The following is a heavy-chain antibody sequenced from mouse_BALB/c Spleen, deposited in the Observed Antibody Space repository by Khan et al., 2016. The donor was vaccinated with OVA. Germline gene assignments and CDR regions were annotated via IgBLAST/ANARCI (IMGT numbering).Heavy chain of an antibody. D-gene: IGHD1-1*01. CDR1: GYIFTNYM. J-gene: IGHJ3*01. CDR2: IYPGNSDT. V-gene: IGHV1-5*01. CDR3: TRAGYGAFAY. Sequence: VQLQQSGTVLARPGTSVRLSCKSSGYIFTNYMIHWVKQRPGQGLEWIGSIYPGNSDTNYNQKFKGKAALTAVPPASTAYMELSSLTNEDSAVYYCTRAGYGAFAYWGQGTLVTVSA.